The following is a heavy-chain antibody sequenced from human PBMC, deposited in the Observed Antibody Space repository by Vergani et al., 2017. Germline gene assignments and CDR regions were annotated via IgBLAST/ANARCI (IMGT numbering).Heavy chain of an antibody. J-gene: IGHJ4*02. D-gene: IGHD1-26*01. Sequence: EVDLVESGGGLAQPGGSLRLSCEASGITFWKFGMHWVRQGPGKGLEWVSGISWNSGAVDYADSVRGRFTISRDNAKNSLFLEMNTLRAEDTALYYCARGPGGTYSFDSWGQGTLVTVSS. CDR3: ARGPGGTYSFDS. CDR2: ISWNSGAV. V-gene: IGHV3-9*01. CDR1: GITFWKFG.